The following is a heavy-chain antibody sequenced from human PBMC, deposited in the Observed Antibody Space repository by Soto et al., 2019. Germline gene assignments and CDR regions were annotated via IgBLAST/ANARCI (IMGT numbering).Heavy chain of an antibody. CDR2: ISYDGSNK. J-gene: IGHJ4*02. V-gene: IGHV3-30*18. D-gene: IGHD5-12*01. CDR1: GFTFSSYG. CDR3: AKVWNGYNYHIGY. Sequence: GGSLRLSCAASGFTFSSYGMHWVRRAPGKGLEWVAVISYDGSNKYYADSVKGRFTISRDNSKNTLYLQMNSLRAEDTAVYYCAKVWNGYNYHIGYWGQGTLVTVSS.